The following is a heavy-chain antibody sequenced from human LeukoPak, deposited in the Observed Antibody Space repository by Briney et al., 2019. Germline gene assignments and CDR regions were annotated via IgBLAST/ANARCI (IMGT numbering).Heavy chain of an antibody. Sequence: GGSLRLSCAASGFTVSSNYMTWVRQAPGRGLEWVAVIYNGGTTYYADSVKGRFTISRDNSKNTLYLQMNSLRAEDTAVYYCARVGYSNSYDYWGQGTLVTVSS. CDR2: IYNGGTT. J-gene: IGHJ4*02. CDR1: GFTVSSNY. D-gene: IGHD4-11*01. V-gene: IGHV3-66*01. CDR3: ARVGYSNSYDY.